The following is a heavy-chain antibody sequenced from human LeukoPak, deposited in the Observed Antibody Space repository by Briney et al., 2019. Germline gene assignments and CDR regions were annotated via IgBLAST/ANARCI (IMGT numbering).Heavy chain of an antibody. CDR3: AGGSAWFDP. Sequence: GASVKVSCKACGGTFSSYAISCVRQAPGQGLEWMGGIIPIFGTANYAQKFQGRVTITADESTSTAYMELSSLRSEDTAVYYRAGGSAWFDPWGQGTLVTVSS. J-gene: IGHJ5*02. CDR2: IIPIFGTA. CDR1: GGTFSSYA. V-gene: IGHV1-69*13.